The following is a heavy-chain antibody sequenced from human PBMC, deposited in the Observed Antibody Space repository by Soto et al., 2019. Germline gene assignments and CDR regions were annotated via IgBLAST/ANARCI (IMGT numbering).Heavy chain of an antibody. CDR1: GGSISSSSYY. J-gene: IGHJ4*02. CDR3: ARQDTGIVGATQLFDY. D-gene: IGHD1-26*01. V-gene: IGHV4-39*01. CDR2: IYYSGST. Sequence: QLQLQESGPGLVKPSETLSLTCTVSGGSISSSSYYWGWIRQPPGKGLEWIGSIYYSGSTYYNPSLKSRVTISVDTSKNQFSLKLSSVTAADTAVYYCARQDTGIVGATQLFDYWGQGTLVTVSS.